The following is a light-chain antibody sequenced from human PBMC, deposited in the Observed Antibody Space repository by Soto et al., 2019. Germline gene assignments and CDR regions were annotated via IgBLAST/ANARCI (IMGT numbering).Light chain of an antibody. Sequence: EVVLTQSPGTLSLSPGERATLSCRASHTVTSNYLAWYQQKPGQAPRLLIYGASSRATDIPHRFSGSGSGTDFTLTISRLEPEDFALYYCQQYLSLPVTFGQGTKVDIK. CDR2: GAS. V-gene: IGKV3-20*01. CDR1: HTVTSNY. J-gene: IGKJ2*01. CDR3: QQYLSLPVT.